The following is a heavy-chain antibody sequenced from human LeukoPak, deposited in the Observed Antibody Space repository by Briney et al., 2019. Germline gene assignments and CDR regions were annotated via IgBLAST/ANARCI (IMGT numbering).Heavy chain of an antibody. J-gene: IGHJ4*02. CDR2: ISSSGSTI. Sequence: GGSLRLSCAASGFTFSDYYMSWIRQAPGKGLEWVSHISSSGSTIYYADSVKGRFTISRDNAKNSLYLQMNSLRAEDTAVYYCAREMTAIPSFDYWGQGTLVTVSS. D-gene: IGHD2-21*02. V-gene: IGHV3-11*01. CDR1: GFTFSDYY. CDR3: AREMTAIPSFDY.